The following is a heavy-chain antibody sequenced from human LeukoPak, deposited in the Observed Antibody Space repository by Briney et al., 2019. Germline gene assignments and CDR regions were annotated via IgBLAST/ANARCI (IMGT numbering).Heavy chain of an antibody. CDR2: ISGSGGST. D-gene: IGHD3-3*01. V-gene: IGHV3-23*01. J-gene: IGHJ4*02. Sequence: GGSLRLSCAASGFTFSSYAMSWVRQAPGKGLEWVSAISGSGGSTYYADSVKGRFTISRDNSKNTLYLQMNSLRAEDTAVYYCANGYYDFWSGYLPIDYWGQGTLVTVPS. CDR3: ANGYYDFWSGYLPIDY. CDR1: GFTFSSYA.